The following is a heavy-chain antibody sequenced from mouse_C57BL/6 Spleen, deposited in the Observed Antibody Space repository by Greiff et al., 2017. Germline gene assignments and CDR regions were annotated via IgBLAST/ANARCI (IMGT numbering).Heavy chain of an antibody. CDR3: ARCSGDY. V-gene: IGHV1-82*01. J-gene: IGHJ3*01. CDR1: GYAFSSSW. Sequence: QVQLQQSGPELVKPGASVKISCKASGYAFSSSWMNWVKQRPGKGLEWIGGIYPGNGNTNYNGKFKGKATLTADKSSSTAYMHLSRLASEDAAVYFCARCSGDYWGQGTLVTVSA. CDR2: IYPGNGNT.